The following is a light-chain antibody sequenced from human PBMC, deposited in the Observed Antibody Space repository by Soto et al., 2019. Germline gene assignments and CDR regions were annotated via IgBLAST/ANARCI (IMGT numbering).Light chain of an antibody. V-gene: IGKV2-30*02. Sequence: DVVMTQSPLSLPVTLGQPASISCRSSQSLIHSDGDTYLNWFQQRPGQSPRRLIYKVSDRDSGVPDRFSGSGSGTEFTLKIRRVEAEDVGVYYCMQGTHWPWTFGQGTEVEIK. CDR2: KVS. J-gene: IGKJ1*01. CDR3: MQGTHWPWT. CDR1: QSLIHSDGDTY.